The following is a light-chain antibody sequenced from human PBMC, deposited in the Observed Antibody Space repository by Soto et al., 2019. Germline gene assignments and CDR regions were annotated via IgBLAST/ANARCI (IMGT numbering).Light chain of an antibody. CDR3: LLSYSGPLHVV. J-gene: IGLJ2*01. CDR2: DTS. CDR1: TGAVTSGHY. V-gene: IGLV7-46*01. Sequence: QAVVTQEPSLTVSPGGTVTLTCGSSTGAVTSGHYPYWFQQKPGQAPRTLIYDTSNKHSWTPARFSGSLLGGKAALTLTGAQPEDEAEYYCLLSYSGPLHVVFGGGTKLTVL.